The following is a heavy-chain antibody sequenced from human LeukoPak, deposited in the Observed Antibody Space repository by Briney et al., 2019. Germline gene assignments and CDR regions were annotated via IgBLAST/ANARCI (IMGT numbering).Heavy chain of an antibody. V-gene: IGHV3-7*01. CDR1: GFTFSSYW. CDR2: IKQDVSEK. J-gene: IGHJ4*02. Sequence: PGGSLGLSCAASGFTFSSYWMTWVRQAPGKGLEWVANIKQDVSEKYFVDSVRGRFTISRDNAKNSLYLQMNSLRAEDTAVYYCARDLASDYGGIPFDYWGQGTLVTVSS. CDR3: ARDLASDYGGIPFDY. D-gene: IGHD4-23*01.